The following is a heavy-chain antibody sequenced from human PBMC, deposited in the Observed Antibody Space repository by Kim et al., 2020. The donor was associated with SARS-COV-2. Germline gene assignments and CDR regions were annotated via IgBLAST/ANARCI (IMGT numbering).Heavy chain of an antibody. Sequence: SVKVSCKASGGTFSSYAISWVRQAPGQGLEWMGRIIPILGIANYAQKFQGRVTITADKSTSTAYMELSSLRSEDTAVYYCARGIGTGQAFDIWGQGTMVTVSS. CDR2: IIPILGIA. CDR1: GGTFSSYA. J-gene: IGHJ3*02. D-gene: IGHD1-26*01. CDR3: ARGIGTGQAFDI. V-gene: IGHV1-69*04.